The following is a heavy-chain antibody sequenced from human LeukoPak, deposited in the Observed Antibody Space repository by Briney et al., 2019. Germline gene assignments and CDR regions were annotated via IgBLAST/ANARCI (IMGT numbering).Heavy chain of an antibody. CDR2: ITGSGGNT. V-gene: IGHV3-23*01. J-gene: IGHJ6*02. D-gene: IGHD6-13*01. Sequence: HPGGSLRLSCAASGFIFSSYSMSWVRQAPGKGLEWVSVITGSGGNTYYADPVKGRFTISKDNSKNTVYLQMSSLRVDDTAVYYCAKAASSSWPSYYYGMDVWGQGTTVTVSS. CDR3: AKAASSSWPSYYYGMDV. CDR1: GFIFSSYS.